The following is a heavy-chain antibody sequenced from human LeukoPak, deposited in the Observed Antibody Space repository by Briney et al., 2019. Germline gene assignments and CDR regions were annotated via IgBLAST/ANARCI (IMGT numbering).Heavy chain of an antibody. CDR1: GGSISSSSYY. CDR3: ARAQKKFYYDTSGYYSRDYFDH. V-gene: IGHV4-39*07. CDR2: IYYSGST. Sequence: PSETLSLTCTVSGGSISSSSYYWGWIRQPPGKGLEWIGNIYYSGSTNYNPSLKSRVTISVDTSKNQFSLKLNSVTAADTAVYYCARAQKKFYYDTSGYYSRDYFDHWGQGTLVTVSS. D-gene: IGHD3-22*01. J-gene: IGHJ4*02.